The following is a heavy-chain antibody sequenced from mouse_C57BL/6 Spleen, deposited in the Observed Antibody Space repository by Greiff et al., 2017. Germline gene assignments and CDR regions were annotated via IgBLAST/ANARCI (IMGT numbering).Heavy chain of an antibody. Sequence: EVQLQQSGAELVRPGASVKLSCTASGFNIKDYYMHWVKQRPEQGLEWIGRIDPEDGDTEYAPKFQGKATMTADTSSNTAYLQLSSLTSEDTAVYYCTRGYDGYYLYYFDYWGQGTTLTVSS. J-gene: IGHJ2*01. D-gene: IGHD2-3*01. CDR2: IDPEDGDT. V-gene: IGHV14-1*01. CDR3: TRGYDGYYLYYFDY. CDR1: GFNIKDYY.